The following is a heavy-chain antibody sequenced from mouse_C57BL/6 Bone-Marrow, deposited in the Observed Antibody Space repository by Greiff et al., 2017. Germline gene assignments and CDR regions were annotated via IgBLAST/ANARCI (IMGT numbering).Heavy chain of an antibody. V-gene: IGHV1-81*01. D-gene: IGHD2-4*01. Sequence: VQLQQSGAELARPGASVKLSCKASGYTFTSYGISWVKQRTGQGLEWIGEISPRSGTPYYTEQFKGKATLTADKSSSTAYMGLRSLTSEDSAVDCCARNGYDYAFAYWGKGTLVTVSA. CDR2: ISPRSGTP. J-gene: IGHJ3*01. CDR1: GYTFTSYG. CDR3: ARNGYDYAFAY.